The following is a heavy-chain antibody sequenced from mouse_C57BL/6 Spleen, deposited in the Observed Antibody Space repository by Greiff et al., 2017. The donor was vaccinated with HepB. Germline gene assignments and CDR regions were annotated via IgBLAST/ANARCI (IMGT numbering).Heavy chain of an antibody. J-gene: IGHJ2*01. Sequence: EVQLVESGAELVRPGASVKLSCTASGFNIKDDYMHWVKQRPEQGLEWIGWIDPENGDTEYASKFQGKATITADTSSNTAYLQLSSLTSEDTAVYYCTTLPYYYGSSKYFDYWGQGTTLTVSS. CDR1: GFNIKDDY. CDR3: TTLPYYYGSSKYFDY. V-gene: IGHV14-4*01. D-gene: IGHD1-1*01. CDR2: IDPENGDT.